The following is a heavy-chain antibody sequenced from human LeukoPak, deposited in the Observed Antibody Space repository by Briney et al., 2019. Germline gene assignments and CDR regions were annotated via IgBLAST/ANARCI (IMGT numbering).Heavy chain of an antibody. V-gene: IGHV3-21*01. CDR3: ARSNYDSSGYYIAPTPGFDY. D-gene: IGHD3-22*01. CDR2: IGSSSSYI. Sequence: GGSLRLSCAATGFTFSSYSMNWVRQAPGKGLEWGSCIGSSSSYIYYAESVNARFTISRDNANTSLYLQMHSLRAEDTAVYYCARSNYDSSGYYIAPTPGFDYWGQGTLVTVSS. CDR1: GFTFSSYS. J-gene: IGHJ4*02.